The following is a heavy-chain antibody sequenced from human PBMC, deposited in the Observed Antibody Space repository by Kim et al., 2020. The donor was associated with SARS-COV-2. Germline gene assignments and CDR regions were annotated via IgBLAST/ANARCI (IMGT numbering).Heavy chain of an antibody. V-gene: IGHV4-59*08. D-gene: IGHD2-8*01. J-gene: IGHJ4*01. CDR1: GGSITPYF. CDR2: IYYDGST. CDR3: ARYYCLNGLCRGFDF. Sequence: SETLSLTCTVSGGSITPYFWSWVRQPPGKGLEWIGYIYYDGSTNYNPYNPSLKSRSAMTVDLSQNQFSLKLTSVTAADTAVYYCARYYCLNGLCRGFDF.